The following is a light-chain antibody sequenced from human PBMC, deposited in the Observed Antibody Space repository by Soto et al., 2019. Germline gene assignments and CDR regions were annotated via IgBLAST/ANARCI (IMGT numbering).Light chain of an antibody. CDR2: EDN. Sequence: QSALTQPPSASGSPGQSVTISCTGSSSDVGGYNYVSWYQQHPGKAPKLIIHEDNKRRSGVPDRFSGSKSGNTASLTVSGLQAEGESDYYCSSYAGSANWVFGGGTKLTVL. J-gene: IGLJ3*02. CDR3: SSYAGSANWV. CDR1: SSDVGGYNY. V-gene: IGLV2-8*01.